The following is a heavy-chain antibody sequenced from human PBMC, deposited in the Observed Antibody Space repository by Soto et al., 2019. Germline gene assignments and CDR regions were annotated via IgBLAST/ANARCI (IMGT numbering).Heavy chain of an antibody. Sequence: EVQLVESGGGLVQPGGSLRLSCAASGFTVSNNYLRWVRQAPGKGLEWVSLIYSGGATYYADSVKGRFTICRYNSKNTLYLQMNSLRAEDTAVYYCARDGTYNWVGGQGILVTVSS. CDR1: GFTVSNNY. D-gene: IGHD1-1*01. CDR3: ARDGTYNWV. CDR2: IYSGGAT. V-gene: IGHV3-66*01. J-gene: IGHJ4*02.